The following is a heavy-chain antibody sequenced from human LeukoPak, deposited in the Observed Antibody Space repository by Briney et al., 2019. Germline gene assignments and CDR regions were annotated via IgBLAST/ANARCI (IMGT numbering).Heavy chain of an antibody. CDR1: GFTFSSYG. V-gene: IGHV3-30*18. CDR3: AKDFRDGYNHPSYYFDS. D-gene: IGHD5-24*01. CDR2: ISYDVSSE. Sequence: GGSLRLSCAASGFTFSSYGMYWVRQAPGKGLEWVAVISYDVSSEYYADSVQGRFTVARDNSKNTMYLQMNSLRAEDTAVYYCAKDFRDGYNHPSYYFDSWGQGTLVTVSS. J-gene: IGHJ4*02.